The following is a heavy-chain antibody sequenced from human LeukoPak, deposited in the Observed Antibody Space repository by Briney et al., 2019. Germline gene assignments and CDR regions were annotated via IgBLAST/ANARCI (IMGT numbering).Heavy chain of an antibody. CDR2: IYYSGST. J-gene: IGHJ6*03. D-gene: IGHD3-9*01. Sequence: SETLSLTCTVSGGSISSYYWSWIRQPPGKGLEWIGYIYYSGSTNYNPSLKSRVTISVDTSKNQFSLKLSSVTAADTAVYYCARVDRYDNYMDVWGKGTTVTVSS. CDR1: GGSISSYY. V-gene: IGHV4-59*01. CDR3: ARVDRYDNYMDV.